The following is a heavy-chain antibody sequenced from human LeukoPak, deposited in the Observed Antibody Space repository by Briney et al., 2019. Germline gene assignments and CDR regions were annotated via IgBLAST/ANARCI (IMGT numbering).Heavy chain of an antibody. D-gene: IGHD3-3*01. V-gene: IGHV3-30*02. J-gene: IGHJ4*02. CDR1: GFTFSTYG. CDR3: AKVSDDFWSGFDY. Sequence: GGSLRLSCAASGFTFSTYGMHWVRQAPGKGLEWVAFLRYDGSYKDYADSVKGRFTISRDNSKNTVYLQMNSLRAEDTATYYCAKVSDDFWSGFDYWGQGTLVTVSS. CDR2: LRYDGSYK.